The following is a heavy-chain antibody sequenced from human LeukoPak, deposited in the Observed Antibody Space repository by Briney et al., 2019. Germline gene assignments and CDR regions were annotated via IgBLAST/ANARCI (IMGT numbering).Heavy chain of an antibody. CDR2: IYYSGST. Sequence: SETLSLTCTVSGGSISSHYWSWIRQPPGKGLEWIGYIYYSGSTNYNPSLKSRVTISVDTSKNQFSLKLSSVTAADTAVYYCARGTIVGATDYWGQGTLVTVSS. CDR3: ARGTIVGATDY. CDR1: GGSISSHY. V-gene: IGHV4-59*11. J-gene: IGHJ4*02. D-gene: IGHD1-26*01.